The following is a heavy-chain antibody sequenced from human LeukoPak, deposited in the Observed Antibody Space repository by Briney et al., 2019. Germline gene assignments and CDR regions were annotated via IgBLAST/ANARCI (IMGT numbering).Heavy chain of an antibody. Sequence: SETLSLTCAVYGGTFSGYYWSWIRQPPGKRLEWVGESNDSGGTNYNPSLKSRVSISADKSKNQVSLKLTSVTAADTAVYYCARLSVIVGAALEYYYYYMDVWGQGTTVTVSS. CDR1: GGTFSGYY. J-gene: IGHJ6*03. V-gene: IGHV4-34*01. D-gene: IGHD1-26*01. CDR2: SNDSGGT. CDR3: ARLSVIVGAALEYYYYYMDV.